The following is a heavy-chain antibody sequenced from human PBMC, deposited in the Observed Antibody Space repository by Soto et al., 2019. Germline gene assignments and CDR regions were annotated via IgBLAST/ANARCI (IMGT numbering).Heavy chain of an antibody. D-gene: IGHD4-17*01. CDR2: IYHTEST. Sequence: PSETLSLTCAVSGDSTSSSFWWSWVRQPPGKGLEWIGEIYHTESTVYNPSLKSRVTISVDRSKNQFSLNLDSVTAADTAVYYCARYDFGTFDYWGRGILVTVSS. CDR1: GDSTSSSFW. J-gene: IGHJ4*02. V-gene: IGHV4-4*02. CDR3: ARYDFGTFDY.